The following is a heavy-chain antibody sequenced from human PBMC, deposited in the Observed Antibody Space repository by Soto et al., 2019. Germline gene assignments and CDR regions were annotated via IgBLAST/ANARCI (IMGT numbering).Heavy chain of an antibody. D-gene: IGHD2-2*02. CDR1: GGTFSSYA. J-gene: IGHJ6*04. V-gene: IGHV1-69*13. CDR2: IIPIFGTA. Sequence: ASVKVSCKASGGTFSSYAISWVRQAPGQGLEWMGGIIPIFGTANYAQKFQGRVTITADESTSTAYMELSSLRSEETAVYYCARDRYLEYCSSTSCYKGWWYYYGMDVWGKGTTVTVSS. CDR3: ARDRYLEYCSSTSCYKGWWYYYGMDV.